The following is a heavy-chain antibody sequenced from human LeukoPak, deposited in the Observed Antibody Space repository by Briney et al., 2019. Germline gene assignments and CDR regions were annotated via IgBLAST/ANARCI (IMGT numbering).Heavy chain of an antibody. Sequence: GGSLRLSCAASGFTFSSYSMNWVRQAPGRGLEWVSSISVSSTYIHYADSIKGRFTISRDNAKNSPYLQMNSLRAEDTAVYYCARDLRSSGWYYFDFWGQGTLVTVSS. CDR2: ISVSSTYI. D-gene: IGHD6-19*01. V-gene: IGHV3-21*01. CDR3: ARDLRSSGWYYFDF. CDR1: GFTFSSYS. J-gene: IGHJ4*02.